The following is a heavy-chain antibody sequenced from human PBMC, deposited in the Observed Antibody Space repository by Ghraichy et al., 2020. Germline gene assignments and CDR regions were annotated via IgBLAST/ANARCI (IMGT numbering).Heavy chain of an antibody. CDR2: VSHDGNNQ. J-gene: IGHJ5*02. CDR3: AREVGTSGYAGWSDP. D-gene: IGHD3-22*01. V-gene: IGHV3-30*03. CDR1: GFTFSNYP. Sequence: GGSLRLSCAASGFTFSNYPMHWFRQTPGKGLEWVAVVSHDGNNQYYAESVRGRLTISRDNFKNTMYLQVNSLRADDTAVYYCAREVGTSGYAGWSDPWGQGTLVIVSS.